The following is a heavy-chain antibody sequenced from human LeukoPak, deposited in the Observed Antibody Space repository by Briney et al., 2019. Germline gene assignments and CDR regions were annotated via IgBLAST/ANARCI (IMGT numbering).Heavy chain of an antibody. V-gene: IGHV3-7*01. CDR2: IKQDGSEK. CDR3: ARVALSCSGDSCPGY. D-gene: IGHD2-15*01. Sequence: PGGSPRLSCAASGFTFSRYWISWVRQAPGKGLEWVANIKQDGSEKYYVDSVKGRFTISRDNAKNSLFLQMNSLRAEDTAVYYCARVALSCSGDSCPGYWGQGTLVTVSS. CDR1: GFTFSRYW. J-gene: IGHJ4*02.